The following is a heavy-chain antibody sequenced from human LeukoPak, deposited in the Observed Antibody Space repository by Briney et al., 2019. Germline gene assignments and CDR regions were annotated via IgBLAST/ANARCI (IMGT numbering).Heavy chain of an antibody. V-gene: IGHV3-23*01. CDR1: GVTLSNYP. J-gene: IGHJ4*02. Sequence: WGSLRLSCAGSGVTLSNYPMSWVRQAPGKGLEWVSNINSGGNTYYADSVKGRFTMSRDSSKNMLYLQMNSLRAEDTALYYCAKWANIYGRLDYWGQGTLVTVSS. CDR3: AKWANIYGRLDY. D-gene: IGHD5-18*01. CDR2: INSGGNT.